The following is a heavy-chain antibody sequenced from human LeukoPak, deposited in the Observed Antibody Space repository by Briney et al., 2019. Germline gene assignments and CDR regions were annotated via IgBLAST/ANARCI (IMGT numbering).Heavy chain of an antibody. CDR1: GFTFSSYG. Sequence: PGGSLRLSCAASGFTFSSYGMHWVRQAPGKGLEWVSYISSSSTIYYADSVKGRFTISRDNAKNSLYPQMNSLRAEDTAVYYCARSLMGTNYYYYYMDVWGKGTTVTVSS. CDR2: ISSSSTI. V-gene: IGHV3-48*01. D-gene: IGHD5-24*01. J-gene: IGHJ6*03. CDR3: ARSLMGTNYYYYYMDV.